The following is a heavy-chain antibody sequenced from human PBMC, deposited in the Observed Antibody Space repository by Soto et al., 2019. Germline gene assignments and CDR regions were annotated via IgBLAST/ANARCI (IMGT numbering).Heavy chain of an antibody. Sequence: GSLRLSCAVSGFSFGTYWMSWVRQAPGKGLEWLASIKQDGSERYYLDSVKGRFTISRDNAKDSLSLQMNSLRGEDTAFYYCARDVGPITIFGEALSGYFDFWGQGTLVTVSS. CDR1: GFSFGTYW. CDR2: IKQDGSER. V-gene: IGHV3-7*03. D-gene: IGHD3-3*01. J-gene: IGHJ4*02. CDR3: ARDVGPITIFGEALSGYFDF.